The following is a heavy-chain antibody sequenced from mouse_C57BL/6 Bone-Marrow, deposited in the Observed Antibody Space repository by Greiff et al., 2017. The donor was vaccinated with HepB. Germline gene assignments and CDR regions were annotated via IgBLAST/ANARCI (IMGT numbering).Heavy chain of an antibody. CDR3: ATPRPYYGSSPFAY. D-gene: IGHD1-1*01. Sequence: EVQLQQSGPVLVKPGASVKMSCKASGYTFTDYYMNWVKQSHGKSLEWIGVINPYNGGTSYNQKFKGKATLTVDKSSSTAYMELNSLTSEDSAVYYCATPRPYYGSSPFAYWGQGTLVTVSA. CDR2: INPYNGGT. CDR1: GYTFTDYY. V-gene: IGHV1-19*01. J-gene: IGHJ3*01.